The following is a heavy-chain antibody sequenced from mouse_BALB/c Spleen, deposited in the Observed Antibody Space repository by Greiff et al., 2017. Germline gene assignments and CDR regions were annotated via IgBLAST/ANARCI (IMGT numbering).Heavy chain of an antibody. CDR2: IDPENGNT. D-gene: IGHD2-10*02. CDR1: GFNIKDYY. Sequence: VQLQQSGAELVRPGALVKLSCKASGFNIKDYYMHWVKQRPEQGLVWIGWIDPENGNTIYDPKFQGKASITADTSSNTAYLQLSSLTSEDTAVYYCARGYGNPWFAYWGQGTLVTVSA. CDR3: ARGYGNPWFAY. J-gene: IGHJ3*01. V-gene: IGHV14-1*02.